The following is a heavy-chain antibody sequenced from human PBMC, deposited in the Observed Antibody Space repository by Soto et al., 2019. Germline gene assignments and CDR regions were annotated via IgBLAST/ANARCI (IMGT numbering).Heavy chain of an antibody. V-gene: IGHV3-30-3*01. D-gene: IGHD1-26*01. J-gene: IGHJ6*02. CDR1: GFTFSSYA. CDR2: ISYDGSNK. Sequence: GGSLRLSCAASGFTFSSYAMHWVRQAPGKGLEWVAVISYDGSNKYYADSVKGRFTISRDNSKNTLYLQMNSLRAEDTAVYYCARVGATPGEYYYYYGMDVWGQGTTVTV. CDR3: ARVGATPGEYYYYYGMDV.